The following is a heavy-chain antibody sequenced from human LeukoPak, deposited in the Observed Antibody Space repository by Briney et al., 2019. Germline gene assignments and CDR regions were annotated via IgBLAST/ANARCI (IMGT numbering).Heavy chain of an antibody. D-gene: IGHD5-24*01. Sequence: WGSLILSCAASGFTFSSYSMNWVRQAPGKGLEWVSSISSSSSYIYYADSVKGRFTISRDNAKNSLYLQMNSLRAEDTAVYYCARTSGNRDGYNFDYWGQGTLVTVSS. V-gene: IGHV3-21*01. CDR3: ARTSGNRDGYNFDY. CDR1: GFTFSSYS. CDR2: ISSSSSYI. J-gene: IGHJ4*02.